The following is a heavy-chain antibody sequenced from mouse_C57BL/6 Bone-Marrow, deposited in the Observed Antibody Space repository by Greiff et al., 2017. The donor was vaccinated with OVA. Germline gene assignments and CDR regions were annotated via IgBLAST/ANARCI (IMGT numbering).Heavy chain of an antibody. D-gene: IGHD6-1*01. CDR1: GYAFSSYW. Sequence: VQLQESGAELVKPGASVKISCKASGYAFSSYWMNWVKQRPGKGLEWIGQIYPGDGDTNYNGKFKGKATLTADKSSSTAYMQLSSLTSEDSAVDFCARQFNNGRYFDVWGTGTTVTVSS. CDR3: ARQFNNGRYFDV. CDR2: IYPGDGDT. V-gene: IGHV1-80*01. J-gene: IGHJ1*03.